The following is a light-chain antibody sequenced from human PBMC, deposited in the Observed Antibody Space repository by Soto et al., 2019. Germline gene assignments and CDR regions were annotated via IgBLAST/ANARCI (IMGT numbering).Light chain of an antibody. J-gene: IGKJ1*01. Sequence: DIQMTQSPSSLSASVGDRVTLTCRASQDISNYLAWYQQKPGKVPKLLIYAASPLQSGVPSRFSGSGSGTDFTLTISSRQPEDVATYYCQQYNRAPWSFGPGTKVEIK. CDR2: AAS. V-gene: IGKV1-27*01. CDR1: QDISNY. CDR3: QQYNRAPWS.